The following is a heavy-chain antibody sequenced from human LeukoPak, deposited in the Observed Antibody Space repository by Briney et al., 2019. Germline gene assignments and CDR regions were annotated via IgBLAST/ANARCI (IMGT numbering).Heavy chain of an antibody. V-gene: IGHV3-21*01. J-gene: IGHJ4*02. CDR3: ARAYGYGGGY. CDR2: LSSSSSYI. CDR1: GFTFSSYS. Sequence: GGSLRLSCAASGFTFSSYSMNWVRQAQGKGLEWVASLSSSSSYIYYAASLKSRFTISRDNPKNSLYLQMNSLRAEDTAVYYCARAYGYGGGYWGQGTLVTVSS. D-gene: IGHD5-12*01.